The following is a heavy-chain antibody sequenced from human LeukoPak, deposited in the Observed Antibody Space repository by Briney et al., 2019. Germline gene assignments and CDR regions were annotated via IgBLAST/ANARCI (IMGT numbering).Heavy chain of an antibody. J-gene: IGHJ4*02. CDR3: AKGRGITMVRGAYPFDY. D-gene: IGHD3-10*01. CDR2: ISWNSGSI. CDR1: GFTLDDYA. Sequence: GGSLSLSCAVSGFTLDDYAMHWVRQAPGKGLEWVSGISWNSGSIGYADSVKGRFTISRDNAKNSLYLQMNSLRAEDTALYYCAKGRGITMVRGAYPFDYWGQGTLATVSS. V-gene: IGHV3-9*01.